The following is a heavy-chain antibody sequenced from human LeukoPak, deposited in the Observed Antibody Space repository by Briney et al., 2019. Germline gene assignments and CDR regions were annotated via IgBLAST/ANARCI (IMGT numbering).Heavy chain of an antibody. CDR2: IYYSGST. D-gene: IGHD6-19*01. CDR3: ARSSGWSGFDY. Sequence: SETLSLTCTVSGGSISSYYWSWIRQPPGKGLEWIGYIYYSGSTNYNPSLKSRVTMSVDTSKNQFSLKLSSVTAADTAVYYCARSSGWSGFDYWGQGTLVTVSS. V-gene: IGHV4-59*01. J-gene: IGHJ4*02. CDR1: GGSISSYY.